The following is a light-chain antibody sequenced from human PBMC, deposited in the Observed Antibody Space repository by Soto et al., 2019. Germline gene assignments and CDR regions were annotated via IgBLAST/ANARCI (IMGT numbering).Light chain of an antibody. CDR3: QQSYSRPRT. Sequence: DIQMTQSPSSLSASVGDRVTITCRASQSIRFYLNWYQQKPGKAPNLLIYTASNLESGVPSRFSGSGSGTDFTLTISSLQPEDFATYFCQQSYSRPRTFGQGTKGDIK. CDR1: QSIRFY. V-gene: IGKV1-39*01. CDR2: TAS. J-gene: IGKJ1*01.